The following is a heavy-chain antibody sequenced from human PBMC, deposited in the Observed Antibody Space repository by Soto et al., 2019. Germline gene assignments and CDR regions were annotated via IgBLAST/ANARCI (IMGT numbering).Heavy chain of an antibody. Sequence: NPSETLSLTCTVSGGSISSYYWSWIRQPPGKGLEWIGYIYYSGSTNYNPSLKSRVTISVDTSKNQFSLKLSSVTAADTAVYYCARKLNSNYVLWYYYYGMDVWGQGTTVTVSS. D-gene: IGHD4-4*01. CDR3: ARKLNSNYVLWYYYYGMDV. CDR2: IYYSGST. V-gene: IGHV4-59*01. J-gene: IGHJ6*02. CDR1: GGSISSYY.